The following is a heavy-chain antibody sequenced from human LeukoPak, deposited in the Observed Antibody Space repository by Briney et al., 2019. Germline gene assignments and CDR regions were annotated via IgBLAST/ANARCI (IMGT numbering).Heavy chain of an antibody. CDR1: GYIFTGYY. Sequence: ASVKVSCKASGYIFTGYYMHWVRQAPGQGREWMGRNNPNSGGTNSAQKFQGRVTMTRDTSISPAYMELRSLRSDDTAVYYCAKMTGRYGMDVWGQGTTVTVSS. J-gene: IGHJ6*02. V-gene: IGHV1-2*06. CDR3: AKMTGRYGMDV. CDR2: NNPNSGGT.